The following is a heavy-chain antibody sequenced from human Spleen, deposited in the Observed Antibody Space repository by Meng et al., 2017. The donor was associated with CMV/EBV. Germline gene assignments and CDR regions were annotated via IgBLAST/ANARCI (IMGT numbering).Heavy chain of an antibody. CDR1: GGTFSSYA. V-gene: IGHV1-69*06. D-gene: IGHD6-6*01. CDR2: IIPVVPTV. Sequence: SVKVSCKTSGGTFSSYAINWVRQAPGQGLQWMGVIIPVVPTVKYAQKFQGRVTMTADKFTTTAYMELSSLRSEDTAVYYCARVPTIVEYVTSSYHGYWGQGTLVTVSS. CDR3: ARVPTIVEYVTSSYHGY. J-gene: IGHJ4*02.